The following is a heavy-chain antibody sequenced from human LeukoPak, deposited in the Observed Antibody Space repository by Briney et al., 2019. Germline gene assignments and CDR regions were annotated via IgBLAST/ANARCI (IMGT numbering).Heavy chain of an antibody. CDR3: ARDWGTSSLYLVN. V-gene: IGHV3-30*02. CDR1: GFTFSSNG. Sequence: PGGSLRLSCAASGFTFSSNGMHWVRQAPGKGLEWVAFIQNDGNNKKYADSVKGRFTISRDNSKNTLYPQMNSLTAEDTAVYYCARDWGTSSLYLVNWGQGTLVTVSS. CDR2: IQNDGNNK. D-gene: IGHD6-6*01. J-gene: IGHJ4*02.